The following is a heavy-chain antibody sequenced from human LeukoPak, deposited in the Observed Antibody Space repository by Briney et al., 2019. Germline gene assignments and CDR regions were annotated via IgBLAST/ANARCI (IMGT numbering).Heavy chain of an antibody. Sequence: SETLSLTCAVYGGSFSGYDWCWIRQRPPQGMDLIGEINHSASTNYNPSLTSRVTLTVDTATNQNSLNLSSVTAADTAVYYCARWEGGSYYDFDYWGQGTLDTVSS. V-gene: IGHV4-34*01. CDR2: INHSAST. D-gene: IGHD1-26*01. CDR3: ARWEGGSYYDFDY. J-gene: IGHJ4*02. CDR1: GGSFSGYD.